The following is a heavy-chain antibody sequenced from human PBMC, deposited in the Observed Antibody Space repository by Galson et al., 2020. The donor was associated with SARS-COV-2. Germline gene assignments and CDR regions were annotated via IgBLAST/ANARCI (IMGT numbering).Heavy chain of an antibody. CDR3: ASLWGHEVDAFDI. Sequence: NSGGSLRLSCVGSGFTFSMYSMNWVRQAPGKGLEWVSSISSRRTHINYADSVKGRFTISRDNAMDSVYLEMNSLRAEDTAVYYCASLWGHEVDAFDIWGQGTMVTVSS. V-gene: IGHV3-21*01. CDR1: GFTFSMYS. D-gene: IGHD7-27*01. J-gene: IGHJ3*02. CDR2: ISSRRTHI.